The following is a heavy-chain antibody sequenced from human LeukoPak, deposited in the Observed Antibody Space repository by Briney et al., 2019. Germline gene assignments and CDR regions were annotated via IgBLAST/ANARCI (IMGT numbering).Heavy chain of an antibody. J-gene: IGHJ4*02. D-gene: IGHD5-24*01. V-gene: IGHV4-61*02. Sequence: KPSETLSLTCTVSGGSLSSGSYYWSWIRQPAGKGLEWIGRIYTSGSTNYNPSLKSRVTISVDTSKNQFSLKLSSVTAADTAVYYCARLSRDGYNFVDYWGQGTLVTVSS. CDR3: ARLSRDGYNFVDY. CDR2: IYTSGST. CDR1: GGSLSSGSYY.